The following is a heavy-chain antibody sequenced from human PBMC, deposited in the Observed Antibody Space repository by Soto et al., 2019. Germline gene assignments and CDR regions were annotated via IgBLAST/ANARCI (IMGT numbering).Heavy chain of an antibody. CDR2: INTKTGNP. D-gene: IGHD2-8*01. V-gene: IGHV7-4-1*01. Sequence: ASVKVSCKASGYTFTSYAMNWVRQAPGQGLEWMGWINTKTGNPTYAQGFTGRFVFSLDTSVSTAYLQICSLKAEDTAVYYCARGRALGYCTNGVCYTGEDYYYYYGMDVWGQGTLVTVSS. CDR3: ARGRALGYCTNGVCYTGEDYYYYYGMDV. J-gene: IGHJ6*02. CDR1: GYTFTSYA.